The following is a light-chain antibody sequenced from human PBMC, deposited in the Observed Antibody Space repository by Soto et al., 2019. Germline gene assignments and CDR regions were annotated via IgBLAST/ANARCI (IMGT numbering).Light chain of an antibody. J-gene: IGKJ1*01. Sequence: DVVMTQSPLSLPVTLGQPASISCRSSQSLVYSDGNTYLNWFQQRPGQSPRRLIYKVSNRDSGVPDRFSGSGSGTHFTLKISRVEAEDVGVYYCMQGTHWRTFGQGTKVEIK. V-gene: IGKV2-30*01. CDR2: KVS. CDR1: QSLVYSDGNTY. CDR3: MQGTHWRT.